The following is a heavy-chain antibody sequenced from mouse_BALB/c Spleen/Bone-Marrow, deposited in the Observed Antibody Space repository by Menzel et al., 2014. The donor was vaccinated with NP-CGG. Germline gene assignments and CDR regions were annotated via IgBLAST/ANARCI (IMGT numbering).Heavy chain of an antibody. V-gene: IGHV2-9-2*01. Sequence: VQLQQSGPGLVAPSQSLSITCTVSGFSLTSYDISWIRQPPGKGLEWLGVIWTGGGTNYNSAFMSRLSISKDNSKSQVFLKMNSLQTDDTAIYYCVRDGKERGGAAMDYWGQGTSVTVSS. CDR2: IWTGGGT. J-gene: IGHJ4*01. D-gene: IGHD4-1*01. CDR3: VRDGKERGGAAMDY. CDR1: GFSLTSYD.